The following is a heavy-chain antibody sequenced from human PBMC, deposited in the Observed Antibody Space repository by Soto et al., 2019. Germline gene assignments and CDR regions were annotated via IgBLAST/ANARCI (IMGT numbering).Heavy chain of an antibody. V-gene: IGHV4-39*02. CDR1: NFSLLPSIEY. Sequence: PSETRSLTCFASNFSLLPSIEYWPWIRQPPGKGLEWLGTAYYTGTTYYNPSLQSRDTISIDTSKGRISLNLNYVTAADTAVYYCARDWNLALVPAAYFGSWGQRTLVTVSS. CDR3: ARDWNLALVPAAYFGS. CDR2: AYYTGTT. J-gene: IGHJ4*02. D-gene: IGHD2-2*01.